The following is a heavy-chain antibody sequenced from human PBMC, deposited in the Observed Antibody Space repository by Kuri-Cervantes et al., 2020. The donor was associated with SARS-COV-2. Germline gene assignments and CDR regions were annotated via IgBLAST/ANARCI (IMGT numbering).Heavy chain of an antibody. CDR1: GGAINTYNW. V-gene: IGHV4-4*02. CDR2: IFHDGST. D-gene: IGHD2-2*02. CDR3: ARESTYTFDI. J-gene: IGHJ3*02. Sequence: GSLRLSCVVSGGAINTYNWWTWVRQPPGKGLQWIGEIFHDGSTKFNPSLSLRGRVTMSLDNSKNHFSLNLTSVTAADTAVYYCARESTYTFDIWGQGTLVTVSS.